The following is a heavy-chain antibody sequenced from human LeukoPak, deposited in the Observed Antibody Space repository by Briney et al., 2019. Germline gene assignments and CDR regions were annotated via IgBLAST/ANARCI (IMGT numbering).Heavy chain of an antibody. Sequence: ASVKVSCKASGYTFTSYYMHWVRQAPGQGLEWMGIINPSGGSTSYAQKFQGRVTMTRDMSTSTVYMELSSLRSEDTAVYYCAPSNSGWYFGFDYWGQGTLVTVSS. CDR1: GYTFTSYY. V-gene: IGHV1-46*01. D-gene: IGHD6-19*01. CDR3: APSNSGWYFGFDY. CDR2: INPSGGST. J-gene: IGHJ4*02.